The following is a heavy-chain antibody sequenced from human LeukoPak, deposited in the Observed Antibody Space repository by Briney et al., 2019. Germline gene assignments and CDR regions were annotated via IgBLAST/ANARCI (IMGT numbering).Heavy chain of an antibody. CDR1: GGSLSSSSYY. V-gene: IGHV4-39*07. CDR2: IYYIGST. Sequence: AETLSPTCTVSGGSLSSSSYYWGWIRQPLGKGLGSIGSIYYIGSTYDNPSLKSRVTISVDTSKNQYSLKLTSVTAADTAVYYCARAYYYGSGSYGLDYWGQGTLVTVSS. CDR3: ARAYYYGSGSYGLDY. D-gene: IGHD3-10*01. J-gene: IGHJ4*02.